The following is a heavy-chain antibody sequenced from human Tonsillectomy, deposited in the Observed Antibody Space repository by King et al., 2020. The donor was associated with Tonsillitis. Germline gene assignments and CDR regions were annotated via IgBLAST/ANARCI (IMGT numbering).Heavy chain of an antibody. CDR2: IYPGDSDT. Sequence: VQLVESGAEVKKPGESLKMSCKGSAYSFTSYWIGWVRQMPGKGLEWMGIIYPGDSDTRYSTSFQGQVTISADKSISPAYLQWSSLKASDTAMYYCARFSGSYVSASDVWGQGTTVTVSS. CDR1: AYSFTSYW. J-gene: IGHJ6*02. D-gene: IGHD1-26*01. V-gene: IGHV5-51*01. CDR3: ARFSGSYVSASDV.